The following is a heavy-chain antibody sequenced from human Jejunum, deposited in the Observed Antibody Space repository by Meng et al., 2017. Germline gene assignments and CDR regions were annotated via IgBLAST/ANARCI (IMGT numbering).Heavy chain of an antibody. D-gene: IGHD1-26*01. CDR3: AKDQGGARNTPFDY. Sequence: GGSLRLSCAASGFNFRNYAMTWVRQAPGKGLEWVSLISPSGNHPDYADSVKGRFTISRDNSANRLYLQMNSLRVEDTAIYYCAKDQGGARNTPFDYWAQGILVTVSS. V-gene: IGHV3-23*01. CDR1: GFNFRNYA. J-gene: IGHJ4*02. CDR2: ISPSGNHP.